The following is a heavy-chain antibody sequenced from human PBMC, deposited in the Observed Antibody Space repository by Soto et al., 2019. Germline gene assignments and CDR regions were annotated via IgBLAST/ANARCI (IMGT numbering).Heavy chain of an antibody. Sequence: SETLSLTCTVSGGSISSGDYYWSWIRQHPVKGLEWIGYIYYSGSTYYNPSLKSRVTISVDTSKNQFSLKLSSVTAADTAVYYCARDKYYDILTGYSVLGYYYGMDVWGQGTTVTVSS. CDR3: ARDKYYDILTGYSVLGYYYGMDV. D-gene: IGHD3-9*01. J-gene: IGHJ6*02. V-gene: IGHV4-30-4*01. CDR2: IYYSGST. CDR1: GGSISSGDYY.